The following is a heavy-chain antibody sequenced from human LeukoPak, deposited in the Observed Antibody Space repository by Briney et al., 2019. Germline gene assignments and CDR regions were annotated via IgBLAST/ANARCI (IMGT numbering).Heavy chain of an antibody. V-gene: IGHV1-2*02. CDR2: INPNSGGT. CDR1: GYTLTDYY. Sequence: GASVKVSCKASGYTLTDYYIHWVRQAPGQGLEWMGWINPNSGGTNYAQKFQGRVTMTRDTSISAAYMDLSSLRSDDTAVYYCARHRSSGRDFDYWGQGTLVTVSS. CDR3: ARHRSSGRDFDY. D-gene: IGHD6-19*01. J-gene: IGHJ4*02.